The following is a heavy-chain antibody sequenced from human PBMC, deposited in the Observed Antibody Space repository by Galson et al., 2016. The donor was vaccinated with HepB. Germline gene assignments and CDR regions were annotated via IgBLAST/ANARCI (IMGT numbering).Heavy chain of an antibody. J-gene: IGHJ2*01. Sequence: LRLSCAASGFTFSSYSMNRVRQAPGKGLAWVSYISSSSRTIYYADSVKGRFTISRDNAKNSLYLQMNGLRAEDTAVYYCARETNSDWFFDLCGRGTLVTVSS. D-gene: IGHD4-23*01. CDR1: GFTFSSYS. V-gene: IGHV3-48*01. CDR2: ISSSSRTI. CDR3: ARETNSDWFFDL.